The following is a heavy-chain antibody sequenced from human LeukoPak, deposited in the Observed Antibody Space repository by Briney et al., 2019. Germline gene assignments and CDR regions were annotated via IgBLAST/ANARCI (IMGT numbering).Heavy chain of an antibody. CDR1: GFTFSSYS. Sequence: GGSLRLSCAASGFTFSSYSMNWVCQAPGKGLEWVSSISSSSSYIYYADSVKGRFTISRDNAKNSLYLQMNSLRAEDTAVYYCAREVDCGGDCSDYWGQGTLVTVSS. CDR3: AREVDCGGDCSDY. D-gene: IGHD2-21*01. V-gene: IGHV3-21*01. J-gene: IGHJ4*02. CDR2: ISSSSSYI.